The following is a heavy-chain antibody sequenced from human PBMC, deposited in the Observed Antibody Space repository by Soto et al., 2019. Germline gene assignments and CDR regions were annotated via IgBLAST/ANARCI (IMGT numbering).Heavy chain of an antibody. CDR3: ARDWVGPTIRFDP. CDR2: INPNSGGT. Sequence: ASVKVSCKASGYTFTGYYMHWVRQALGQGLEWMGWINPNSGGTNYAQKFQGRVTMTRDTSINTAYMELSRLRSDDTAVYYCARDWVGPTIRFDPWGQGTLVTVSS. D-gene: IGHD1-26*01. CDR1: GYTFTGYY. J-gene: IGHJ5*02. V-gene: IGHV1-2*02.